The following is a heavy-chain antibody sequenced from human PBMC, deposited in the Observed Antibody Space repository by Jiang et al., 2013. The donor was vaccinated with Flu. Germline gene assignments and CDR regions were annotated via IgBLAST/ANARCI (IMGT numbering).Heavy chain of an antibody. J-gene: IGHJ4*02. CDR3: ASGRGIAVDY. CDR2: IIPIFGTA. V-gene: IGHV1-69*01. Sequence: SSYAISWCDRPLDKGVEWMGGIIPIFGTANYAQKFQGRVTITADESTSTAYMELSSLRSEDTAVYYCASGRGIAVDYWGQGTLVTVSS. CDR1: SSYA. D-gene: IGHD6-13*01.